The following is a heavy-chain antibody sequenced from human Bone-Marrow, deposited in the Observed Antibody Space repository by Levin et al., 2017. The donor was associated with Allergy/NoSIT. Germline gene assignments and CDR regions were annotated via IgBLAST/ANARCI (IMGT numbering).Heavy chain of an antibody. CDR3: ARDSADYMRSFDV. V-gene: IGHV1-2*06. J-gene: IGHJ3*01. CDR2: IDPRSGVT. CDR1: GYTFTGFF. D-gene: IGHD5-12*01. Sequence: ASVKVSCKASGYTFTGFFVHWVRQAPGQGLEWMGRIDPRSGVTKYAQKFEGRVTMTRDTSITTAYMDLSRLTSDDTAVYFCARDSADYMRSFDVWGQGTVVTVSS.